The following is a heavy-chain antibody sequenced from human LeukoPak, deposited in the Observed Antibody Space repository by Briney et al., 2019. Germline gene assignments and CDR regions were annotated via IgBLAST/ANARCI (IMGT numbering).Heavy chain of an antibody. V-gene: IGHV3-66*01. CDR1: GFTVSSNY. J-gene: IGHJ6*02. Sequence: GGSLRLSCAASGFTVSSNYMSWVRQAPGKGLEWVSVIYSGGSTYYADSVKGRFTISRDNSKNTLYLQMNSLRAEDTAVYYCARNGNYYYGMDVWGQGTTVTVSS. CDR3: ARNGNYYYGMDV. D-gene: IGHD1-1*01. CDR2: IYSGGST.